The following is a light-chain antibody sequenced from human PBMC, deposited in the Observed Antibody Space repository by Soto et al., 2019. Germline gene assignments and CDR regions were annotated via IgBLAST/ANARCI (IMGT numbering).Light chain of an antibody. CDR1: SSDVGSYNS. CDR2: EGS. Sequence: QSVLTQPASVSGSPGQSIAISCTGTSSDVGSYNSVSWYQQHPGKAPKLMIYEGSKRPSGVSDRFSGSQSGSTASLTISGLQAEDEADFYCCSHAGSFTWVFGGGTKLTVL. V-gene: IGLV2-23*01. CDR3: CSHAGSFTWV. J-gene: IGLJ3*02.